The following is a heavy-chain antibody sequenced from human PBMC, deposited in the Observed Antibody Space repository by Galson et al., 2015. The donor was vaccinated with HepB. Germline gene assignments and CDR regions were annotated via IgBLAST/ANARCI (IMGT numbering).Heavy chain of an antibody. J-gene: IGHJ4*02. CDR1: GFTFSSYA. D-gene: IGHD2-2*01. Sequence: SLRLSCAASGFTFSSYAMNWVRQAPGKGLEWVSVISGSGGSTYYADSVKGRFIISRDNSRNTVYLQMNSLRAEDTAVYYCARDDCSTTSCLAYWGQGTLVTVSS. V-gene: IGHV3-23*01. CDR3: ARDDCSTTSCLAY. CDR2: ISGSGGST.